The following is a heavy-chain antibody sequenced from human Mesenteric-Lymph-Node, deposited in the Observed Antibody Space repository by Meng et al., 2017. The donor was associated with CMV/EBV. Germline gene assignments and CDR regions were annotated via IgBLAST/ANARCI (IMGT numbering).Heavy chain of an antibody. CDR3: ASPYCSSTSCYITYGLDV. CDR1: TISSYS. CDR2: ISSSSSYI. J-gene: IGHJ6*02. Sequence: TISSYSMNWVRQAPGKGLEWVSFISSSSSYIYYADSVKGRFTISRDNARNSLYLQMNSLRAEDTAVYYCASPYCSSTSCYITYGLDVWGQGTTVTVSS. D-gene: IGHD2-2*02. V-gene: IGHV3-21*01.